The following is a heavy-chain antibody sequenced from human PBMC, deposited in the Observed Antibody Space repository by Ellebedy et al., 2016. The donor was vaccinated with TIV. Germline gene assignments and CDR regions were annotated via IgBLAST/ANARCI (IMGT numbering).Heavy chain of an antibody. D-gene: IGHD2-21*02. J-gene: IGHJ4*02. CDR3: ARVVVTGHARGYFDY. CDR2: IYYSGTT. V-gene: IGHV4-39*07. Sequence: SETLSLXXTVSGGSINSISTYWGWIRQSPGRGPEWLGTIYYSGTTYYSASLKSRVTMSVDTSKNQFSLKLTSVTAADTAVYFCARVVVTGHARGYFDYWGQGIRVTVSS. CDR1: GGSINSISTY.